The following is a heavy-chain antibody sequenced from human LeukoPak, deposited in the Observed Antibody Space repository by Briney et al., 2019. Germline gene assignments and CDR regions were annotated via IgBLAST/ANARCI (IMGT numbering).Heavy chain of an antibody. V-gene: IGHV4-59*01. CDR3: ARGVEGTTIGHYFDY. CDR1: GGSISDYC. D-gene: IGHD1-26*01. Sequence: SETLSLTCTVSGGSISDYCWNWIRQPPGKGLVWIGNVSYSGSTNYNPSLKSRVTISLDTPKNQFSLKLSSVAAADTAVYYCARGVEGTTIGHYFDYWGQGTLVTVSS. CDR2: VSYSGST. J-gene: IGHJ4*02.